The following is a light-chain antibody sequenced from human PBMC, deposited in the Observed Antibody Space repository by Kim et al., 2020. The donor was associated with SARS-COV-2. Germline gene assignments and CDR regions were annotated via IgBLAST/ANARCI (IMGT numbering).Light chain of an antibody. Sequence: EIVLTQSPGTLSLSPGERATLSCRATQSVTSSYLAWYQQKLGQAPRLLIYGASSRATGIPDRFSGSGSGTDFTLTISRLEPEDFAVYYCQQYDTSPDTFGQGTKLEI. CDR3: QQYDTSPDT. CDR1: QSVTSSY. V-gene: IGKV3-20*01. CDR2: GAS. J-gene: IGKJ2*01.